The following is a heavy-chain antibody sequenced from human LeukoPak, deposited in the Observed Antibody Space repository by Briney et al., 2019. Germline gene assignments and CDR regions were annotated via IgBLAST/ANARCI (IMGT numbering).Heavy chain of an antibody. J-gene: IGHJ5*02. CDR3: ARRLRQNLFDP. D-gene: IGHD4-17*01. CDR2: IYYSGSS. Sequence: PSETLSLTCTVSGVSISSDYWSWIRLPPGKGLEWIGYIYYSGSSNYNPSLKSRVTMSVDTSKNQFSLRLTSVTAADTAVYYCARRLRQNLFDPWGQGTLVTVSS. V-gene: IGHV4-59*08. CDR1: GVSISSDY.